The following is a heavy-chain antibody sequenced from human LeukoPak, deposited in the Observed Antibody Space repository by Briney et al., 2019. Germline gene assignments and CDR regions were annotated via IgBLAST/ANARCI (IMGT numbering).Heavy chain of an antibody. D-gene: IGHD3-10*01. Sequence: GGSLRLSCAASGFTFSSYTMNWVRQAPGKGLEWVSSITSNSSYIYYADSVKGRFTISRDNAKNSLHLQMNSLRAEDTAVYYCARDVYYGSGSPRLDYWGQGTLVTVSS. CDR1: GFTFSSYT. V-gene: IGHV3-21*01. CDR2: ITSNSSYI. CDR3: ARDVYYGSGSPRLDY. J-gene: IGHJ4*02.